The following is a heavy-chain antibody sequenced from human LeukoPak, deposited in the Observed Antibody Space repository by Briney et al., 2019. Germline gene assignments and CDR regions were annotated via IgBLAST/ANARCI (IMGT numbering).Heavy chain of an antibody. CDR3: ARTPTYCSGGSCYSKNWFDP. V-gene: IGHV4-59*01. D-gene: IGHD2-15*01. J-gene: IGHJ5*02. CDR1: GGSISSYY. Sequence: KPSETLSLTCTVSGGSISSYYWSWIWQPPGKGLEWIGYIYYSGITNYNPSLRSRVTISVDTSKNQFSLKLSSVTAADTAVYYCARTPTYCSGGSCYSKNWFDPWGQGTLVTVSS. CDR2: IYYSGIT.